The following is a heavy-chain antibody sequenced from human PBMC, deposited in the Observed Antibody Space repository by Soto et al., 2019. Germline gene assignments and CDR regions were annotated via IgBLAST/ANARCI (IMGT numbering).Heavy chain of an antibody. CDR1: GYSFTSYY. D-gene: IGHD1-7*01. V-gene: IGHV1-46*01. CDR3: GRRETKLGQDTFDL. CDR2: IYPSGGDT. J-gene: IGHJ3*01. Sequence: GSVQVSCKASGYSFTSYYIHWVRQAPGQGLEWVGIIYPSGGDTSYHQKFQGRVTMTSDTSTSTVYIELSSLKHEDTAVYYCGRRETKLGQDTFDLWGQGTLVIVSS.